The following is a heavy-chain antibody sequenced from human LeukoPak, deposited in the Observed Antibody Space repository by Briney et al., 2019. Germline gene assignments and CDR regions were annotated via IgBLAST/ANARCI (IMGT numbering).Heavy chain of an antibody. CDR3: ARDPFYDSSGYILFDY. V-gene: IGHV3-21*01. Sequence: GGSLRLSCAASGFTFSSYSMNWVRQAPGKGLEWVSSISSSSSYIYYADSVKGRFTISRDNAKNSLYLQMNSLRAEDTAVYYCARDPFYDSSGYILFDYWGQGTLVTVSS. CDR1: GFTFSSYS. D-gene: IGHD3-22*01. J-gene: IGHJ4*02. CDR2: ISSSSSYI.